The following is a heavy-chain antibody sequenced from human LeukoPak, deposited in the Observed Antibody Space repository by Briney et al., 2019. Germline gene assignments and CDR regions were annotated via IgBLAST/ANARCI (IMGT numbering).Heavy chain of an antibody. J-gene: IGHJ6*02. CDR1: GFTFSSYG. V-gene: IGHV3-30*18. D-gene: IGHD2-2*02. CDR2: ISYDGSNK. CDR3: AKDLGVPAAIGYYYYGMDV. Sequence: GGSLRLSCAASGFTFSSYGMHWVRQAPGKGLEWVAVISYDGSNKYYADSAKGRFTISRDNSKNTLYLQMNSLRAEDTAVYYCAKDLGVPAAIGYYYYGMDVWGQGTTVTVSS.